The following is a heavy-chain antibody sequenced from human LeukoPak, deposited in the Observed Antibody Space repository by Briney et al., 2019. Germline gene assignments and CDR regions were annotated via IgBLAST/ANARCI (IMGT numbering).Heavy chain of an antibody. CDR3: ASNYFDY. V-gene: IGHV3-30*04. J-gene: IGHJ4*02. Sequence: GGSLRLSCAASGFTFSSNAMHWVRQAPGKGLEWVAVISYDGSNKYYADSVKGRFTISRDNSKNTLYLQMNSLRAEDTAVYYCASNYFDYWGQGTLVTVSS. CDR2: ISYDGSNK. CDR1: GFTFSSNA.